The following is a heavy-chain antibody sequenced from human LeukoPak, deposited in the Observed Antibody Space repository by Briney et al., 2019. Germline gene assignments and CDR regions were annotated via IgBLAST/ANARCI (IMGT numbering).Heavy chain of an antibody. CDR3: ARDRDYGDSCFDY. CDR2: IYYSGST. J-gene: IGHJ4*02. CDR1: GGSISSYY. D-gene: IGHD4-17*01. Sequence: SETLSLTCTVSGGSISSYYWSWIRQPPGKGLEWIGYIYYSGSTNYNPSLKSRVTISVDTSKNQFSLKLSSVTAADTAVYYCARDRDYGDSCFDYWGQGTLVTVSS. V-gene: IGHV4-59*01.